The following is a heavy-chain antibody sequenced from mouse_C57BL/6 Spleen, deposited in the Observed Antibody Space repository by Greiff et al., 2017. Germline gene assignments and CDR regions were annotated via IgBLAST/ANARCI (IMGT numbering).Heavy chain of an antibody. J-gene: IGHJ4*01. CDR3: ARQRDYAMDY. CDR1: GFTFSSYT. V-gene: IGHV5-9*01. Sequence: EVMLVESGGGLVKPGGSLKLSCAASGFTFSSYTMSWVRQTPEKRLEWVATISGGGGNTYYPDSVKGRFTISRDNAKNTLYLQMSSLRSEDTALYYCARQRDYAMDYWGQGTSVTVSS. CDR2: ISGGGGNT.